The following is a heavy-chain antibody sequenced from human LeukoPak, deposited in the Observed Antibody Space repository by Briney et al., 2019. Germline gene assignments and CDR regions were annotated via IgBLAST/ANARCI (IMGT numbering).Heavy chain of an antibody. Sequence: GGSLRLSRAASGFTFSSYAMHWVRQAPGKGLEWVAVISYDGSNKYYADSVKGRFTISRDNSKNTLYLQMNSLRAEDTAVYYCARENCSSTSCYTGPFDPWGQGTLVTVSS. CDR1: GFTFSSYA. V-gene: IGHV3-30*01. D-gene: IGHD2-2*02. CDR3: ARENCSSTSCYTGPFDP. J-gene: IGHJ5*02. CDR2: ISYDGSNK.